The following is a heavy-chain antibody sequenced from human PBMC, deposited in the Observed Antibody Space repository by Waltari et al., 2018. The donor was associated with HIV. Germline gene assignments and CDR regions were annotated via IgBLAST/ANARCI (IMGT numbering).Heavy chain of an antibody. CDR2: ISPSGVS. CDR3: ASRLSGTNHGRPFDS. J-gene: IGHJ5*01. D-gene: IGHD3-10*01. CDR1: GGSFSGSY. Sequence: QVSLQQWGAGLLEPSETLSLSCGVHGGSFSGSYWTWIRQPPGKSLEWVAEISPSGVSKYNPSLKTRAAISLDTFKTQSSLKRTSVTDKDTAVYFCASRLSGTNHGRPFDSWGQGIAVVVSS. V-gene: IGHV4-34*02.